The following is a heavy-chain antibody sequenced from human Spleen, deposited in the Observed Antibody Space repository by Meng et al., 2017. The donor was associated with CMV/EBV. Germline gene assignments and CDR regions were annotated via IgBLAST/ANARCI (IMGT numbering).Heavy chain of an antibody. J-gene: IGHJ6*02. D-gene: IGHD3-10*01. CDR1: GGAFNTYA. CDR3: SRAPPALYYYGSGSLYYGMDV. Sequence: ASVKVSCKASGGAFNTYAFTWVRQAPGQGLEWMGWINPNSGGTNYAQKFQGRVTMTRDTSISTAYMELSRLRSDDTAVYYCSRAPPALYYYGSGSLYYGMDVWGQGTTVTVSS. CDR2: INPNSGGT. V-gene: IGHV1-2*02.